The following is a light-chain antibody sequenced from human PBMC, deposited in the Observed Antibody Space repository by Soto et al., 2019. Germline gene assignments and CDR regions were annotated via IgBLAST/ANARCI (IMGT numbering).Light chain of an antibody. Sequence: QSALTQPASVSGSPGQSITISCTGTSSDVGSYNLVSWYQQHPGKAPKLMIYEVSERPSGVSNRFSGSKSGNTASLTISGLQAEDEADYYCCSYARSSTYVFGTGTKVTV. V-gene: IGLV2-23*02. CDR1: SSDVGSYNL. CDR3: CSYARSSTYV. J-gene: IGLJ1*01. CDR2: EVS.